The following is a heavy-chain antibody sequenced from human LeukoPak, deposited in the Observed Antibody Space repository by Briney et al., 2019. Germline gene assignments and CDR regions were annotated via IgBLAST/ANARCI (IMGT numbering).Heavy chain of an antibody. CDR2: VWYDGSRK. J-gene: IGHJ5*02. Sequence: PGGSLRLSCTASGFTFSNYGMHWVRQAPGKGMEWVAVVWYDGSRKYYADSVKGRFTITRDNFKNTLYLQMNSLRVDDTAVYYCARGSGSYYNWLDLWGQGTLVTVSS. CDR1: GFTFSNYG. V-gene: IGHV3-33*01. CDR3: ARGSGSYYNWLDL. D-gene: IGHD3-10*01.